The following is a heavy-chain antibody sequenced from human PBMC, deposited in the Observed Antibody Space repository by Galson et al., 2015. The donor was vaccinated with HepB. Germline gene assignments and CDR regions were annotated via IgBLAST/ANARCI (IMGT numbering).Heavy chain of an antibody. D-gene: IGHD6-13*01. CDR1: GFTFSSYW. Sequence: SLRLSCAASGFTFSSYWMHWVRQAPGKGLVWVSRINSDGSTTRYADSVKGRFTISRDNAKNTLSLQMNSLRAEDTAVSYCARDRSSSWTYYYGMDVWGQGTTVTVSS. J-gene: IGHJ6*02. CDR2: INSDGSTT. V-gene: IGHV3-74*01. CDR3: ARDRSSSWTYYYGMDV.